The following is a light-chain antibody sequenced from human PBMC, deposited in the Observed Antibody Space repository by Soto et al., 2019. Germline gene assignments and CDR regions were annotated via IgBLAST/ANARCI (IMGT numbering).Light chain of an antibody. CDR1: QNINTY. Sequence: DIQLTQSPSSLSASVGDRVTMTCGASQNINTYLNWYQQKAWKAPKLLIFDTSTLQSGVPSRFSGSGSRTHFTLTILSLQHEDFATYYCQETSIAPFTFGPGNTVAI. CDR3: QETSIAPFT. CDR2: DTS. J-gene: IGKJ3*01. V-gene: IGKV1-39*01.